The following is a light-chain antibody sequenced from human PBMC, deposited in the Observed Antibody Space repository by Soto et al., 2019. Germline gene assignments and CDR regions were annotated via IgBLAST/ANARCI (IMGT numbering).Light chain of an antibody. CDR1: QTIDSYY. CDR2: AAS. Sequence: EIVLTQSPGTLSLSPGERATLSCRASQTIDSYYLAWYQQKPGQAPRLLVYAASRRAAGIPDRFSGSGSGTEFTRTISRLEAEDFAVYYCQQYDSSPPLTFGQGTKVEIK. V-gene: IGKV3-20*01. J-gene: IGKJ1*01. CDR3: QQYDSSPPLT.